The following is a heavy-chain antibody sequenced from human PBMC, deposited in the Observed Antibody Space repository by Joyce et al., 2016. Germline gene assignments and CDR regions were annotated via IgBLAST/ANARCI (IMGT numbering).Heavy chain of an antibody. CDR2: ISYDGSKK. Sequence: QVQLVESGGGVVQPGMSLRLSCAASGFTFSIYGMHWVRQAPGKGLEWVAVISYDGSKKHYRDSVKGRFTISRDNSKNTLYLQMNDRRAEDTAVYYCAKFFMSATPSPNDAFDIWGQGTMVTVSS. CDR1: GFTFSIYG. J-gene: IGHJ3*02. CDR3: AKFFMSATPSPNDAFDI. D-gene: IGHD2-2*01. V-gene: IGHV3-30*18.